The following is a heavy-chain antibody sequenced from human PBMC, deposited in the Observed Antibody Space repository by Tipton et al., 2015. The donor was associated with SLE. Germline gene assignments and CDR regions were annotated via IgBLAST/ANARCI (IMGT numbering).Heavy chain of an antibody. D-gene: IGHD3-9*01. CDR2: INHSGST. CDR1: GGSFSGYY. Sequence: TLSLTCAVYGGSFSGYYWSWIRQPPGKGLEWIGEINHSGSTNYKPSLKSRVTISVDTSKNQFSLKVSSVTAADTAVYYCARGIPDGRRYYYYYMDVWGKGTTVTVS. CDR3: ARGIPDGRRYYYYYMDV. V-gene: IGHV4-34*01. J-gene: IGHJ6*03.